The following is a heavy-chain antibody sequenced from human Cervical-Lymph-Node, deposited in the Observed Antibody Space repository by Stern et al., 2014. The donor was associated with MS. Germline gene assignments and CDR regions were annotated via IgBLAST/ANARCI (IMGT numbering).Heavy chain of an antibody. Sequence: EVQLVESGGGLVKPGGSLTLSCAASGFTFSHAWMNWVRQAPGEGLEWVGRIKSKNDGGTTDYAASVKGRSIISRDDSKNTLYLQMNNLKIEDTAVYYCARYYYYNDMDVWGQGTTVTVSS. CDR3: ARYYYYNDMDV. J-gene: IGHJ6*02. V-gene: IGHV3-15*01. CDR1: GFTFSHAW. D-gene: IGHD2-15*01. CDR2: IKSKNDGGTT.